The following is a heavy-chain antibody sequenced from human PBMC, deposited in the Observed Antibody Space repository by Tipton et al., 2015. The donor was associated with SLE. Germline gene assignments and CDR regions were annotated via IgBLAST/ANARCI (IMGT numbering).Heavy chain of an antibody. CDR1: GGPISSSGYY. CDR2: TNYDSGST. V-gene: IGHV4-39*07. J-gene: IGHJ3*02. CDR3: ARQTAQAFEI. Sequence: TLSLTCTVSGGPISSSGYYWGWIRRPPGKGLEWIGSTNYDSGSTHYNPSLMSRVTISVDTSKNQLSLKLRSVAAADTAVYYCARQTAQAFEIWGQGTMVTVSS. D-gene: IGHD2-21*02.